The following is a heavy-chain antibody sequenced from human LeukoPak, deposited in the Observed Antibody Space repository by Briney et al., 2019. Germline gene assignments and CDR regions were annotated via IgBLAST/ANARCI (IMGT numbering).Heavy chain of an antibody. J-gene: IGHJ2*01. Sequence: ASVKVSCKTSGFTFSRSAVQWVRQARGQGLEWMGWISAYNGNTNYAQKLQGRVTMTTDTSTSTAYMELRSLRSDDTAVYYCARDSGPDIVLMVYDAHWYFDLWGRGTLVTVSS. D-gene: IGHD2-8*01. CDR3: ARDSGPDIVLMVYDAHWYFDL. V-gene: IGHV1-18*01. CDR2: ISAYNGNT. CDR1: GFTFSRSA.